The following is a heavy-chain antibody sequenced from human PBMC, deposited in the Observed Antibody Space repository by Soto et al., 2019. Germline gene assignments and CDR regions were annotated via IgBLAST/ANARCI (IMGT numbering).Heavy chain of an antibody. Sequence: ESGGGLVQPGRSLRLSCAASGFTFDDYAMHWVRQAPGKGLEWVSGISWNSGSIGYADSVKGRFTISRDNAKNSLYLQMNSLRAEDTALYYCAKTLRFLEWYDAFDIWGQGTMVTVSS. J-gene: IGHJ3*02. CDR2: ISWNSGSI. CDR1: GFTFDDYA. D-gene: IGHD3-3*01. V-gene: IGHV3-9*01. CDR3: AKTLRFLEWYDAFDI.